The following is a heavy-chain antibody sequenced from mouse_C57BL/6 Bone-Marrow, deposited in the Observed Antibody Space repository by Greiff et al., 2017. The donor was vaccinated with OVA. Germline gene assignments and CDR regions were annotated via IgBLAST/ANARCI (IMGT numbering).Heavy chain of an antibody. CDR1: GFTFSSYG. CDR2: ISSGGSYT. J-gene: IGHJ3*01. V-gene: IGHV5-6*01. Sequence: EVQGVESGGDLVKPGGSLKLSCAASGFTFSSYGMSWVRQTPDKRLEWVATISSGGSYTYYPDSVKGRFTISRDNAKNTLYLQMSSLKSEDTAIYFCARRDCSNYLFAYWGQGTLVTVSA. D-gene: IGHD2-5*01. CDR3: ARRDCSNYLFAY.